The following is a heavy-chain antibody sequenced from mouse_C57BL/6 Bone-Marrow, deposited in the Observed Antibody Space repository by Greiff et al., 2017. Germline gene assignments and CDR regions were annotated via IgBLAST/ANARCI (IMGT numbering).Heavy chain of an antibody. J-gene: IGHJ4*01. CDR1: GFNIKDDY. CDR2: LDPANGNT. V-gene: IGHV14-3*01. D-gene: IGHD2-4*01. CDR3: ARYYDYDEAMDY. Sequence: EVQLQQSGAELVRPGASVKLSCTASGFNIKDDYMHWVKQRPEQGLEWIGRLDPANGNTKYAPKFQGKATITADAYSNTAYLQLSSLTSEDTAIYDCARYYDYDEAMDYWGQGTSVTVSS.